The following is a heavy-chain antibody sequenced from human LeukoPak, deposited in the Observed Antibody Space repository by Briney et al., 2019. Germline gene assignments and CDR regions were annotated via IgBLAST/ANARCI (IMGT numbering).Heavy chain of an antibody. CDR2: INPNSGGT. V-gene: IGHV1-2*02. CDR3: ARDQVGDRRPPAFDY. Sequence: GASLKVSCKCAGYTFTGYYMHWVRQAPGHAREWMGWINPNSGGTNYAQKFQGRVTMSSDTFISTAYMELSRLTSDDTAVYYCARDQVGDRRPPAFDYWGQGALVTVSS. J-gene: IGHJ4*02. CDR1: GYTFTGYY. D-gene: IGHD1-26*01.